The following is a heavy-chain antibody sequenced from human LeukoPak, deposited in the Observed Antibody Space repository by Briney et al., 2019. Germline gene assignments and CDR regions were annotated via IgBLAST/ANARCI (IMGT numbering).Heavy chain of an antibody. V-gene: IGHV1-2*02. J-gene: IGHJ4*02. Sequence: ASVKVSCKASGYTFTSYAMNWVRQAPGQGLEWMGWINPNSGGTNYAQKFQGRVTMTRDTSISTAYMELSRLRSDDTAVYYCALPRLRYFDWLPFNWGQGTLVTVSS. CDR2: INPNSGGT. D-gene: IGHD3-9*01. CDR3: ALPRLRYFDWLPFN. CDR1: GYTFTSYA.